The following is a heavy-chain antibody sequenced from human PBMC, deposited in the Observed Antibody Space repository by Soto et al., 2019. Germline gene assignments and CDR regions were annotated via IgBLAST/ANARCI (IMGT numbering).Heavy chain of an antibody. Sequence: QVPLVQSGAEVKKPGASVKVSCKASGYTFTSYGISWVRQAPGQGLEWMGWISAYNGNTNYAQKLQGRVTMTTDTITSTAYMELRSLRSDDTAMSYCALDMYYDDIWGSYRPEPFDYWGQGTLVTVYS. D-gene: IGHD3-16*02. V-gene: IGHV1-18*01. CDR2: ISAYNGNT. CDR3: ALDMYYDDIWGSYRPEPFDY. CDR1: GYTFTSYG. J-gene: IGHJ4*02.